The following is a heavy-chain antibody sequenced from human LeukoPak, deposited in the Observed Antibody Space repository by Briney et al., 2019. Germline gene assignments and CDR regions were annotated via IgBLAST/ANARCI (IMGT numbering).Heavy chain of an antibody. CDR2: IHHSGST. V-gene: IGHV4-38-2*02. CDR1: GYSISSGSY. D-gene: IGHD3-10*01. J-gene: IGHJ5*02. Sequence: SETLSLTCTVSGYSISSGSYWGWIRQPPGKGLEWIGSIHHSGSTYYNPSLKSRVTISVDTSKNQFSLKLSSVTAADTAVYYCARLMVRGVRGFDPWGQGTLVTVSS. CDR3: ARLMVRGVRGFDP.